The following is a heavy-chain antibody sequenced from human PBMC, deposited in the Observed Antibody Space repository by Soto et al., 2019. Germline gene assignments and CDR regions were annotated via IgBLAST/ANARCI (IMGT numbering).Heavy chain of an antibody. CDR3: ARDIAAPGGDYFDS. D-gene: IGHD2-21*01. V-gene: IGHV3-21*06. CDR2: ISTGGAYM. CDR1: GFTFRNYN. J-gene: IGHJ4*02. Sequence: EVQLVESGGGLVKAGGSLRLFCTASGFTFRNYNMNWVRQAPGKGLEWVSSISTGGAYMFYADSLKGRFTISRDNAQNSLFLQIDSQRAEDTAVYYCARDIAAPGGDYFDSWGQGTLVTVSS.